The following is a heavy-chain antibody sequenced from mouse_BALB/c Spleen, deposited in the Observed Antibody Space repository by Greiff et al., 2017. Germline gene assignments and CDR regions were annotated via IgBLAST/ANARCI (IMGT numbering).Heavy chain of an antibody. D-gene: IGHD1-1*01. J-gene: IGHJ1*01. Sequence: EVQRVESGPDLVKPSQSLSLTCTVTGYSITSGYSWHWIRQFPGNKLEWMGYIHYSGSTNYNPSLKSRISITRDTSKNQFFLQLNSVTTEDTATYYCARPYYYGSSYVGYFDVWGAGTTVTVSS. CDR2: IHYSGST. V-gene: IGHV3-1*02. CDR3: ARPYYYGSSYVGYFDV. CDR1: GYSITSGYS.